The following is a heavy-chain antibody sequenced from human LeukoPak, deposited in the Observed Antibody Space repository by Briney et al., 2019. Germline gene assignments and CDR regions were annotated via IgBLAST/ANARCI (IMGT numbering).Heavy chain of an antibody. V-gene: IGHV4-4*07. J-gene: IGHJ4*02. Sequence: SETLSLTCTVSGGSISSYYWSWIRQPAGKGLEWIGRIYTSGSTNYHPSLKGRVTISVDTSKNQFSLKLSSVTAADTAVYYCARARSHYGNFDYWGQGTLVTVSS. CDR2: IYTSGST. CDR3: ARARSHYGNFDY. D-gene: IGHD3-10*01. CDR1: GGSISSYY.